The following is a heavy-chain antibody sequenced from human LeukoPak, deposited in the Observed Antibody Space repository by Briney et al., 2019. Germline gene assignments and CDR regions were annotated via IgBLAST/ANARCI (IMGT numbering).Heavy chain of an antibody. V-gene: IGHV1-2*02. Sequence: ASVRVSCKASRYIFTDYYIHWVRQAPGQGLEWMGWINPNSGGTNYAQKFQGRVTMTRDTSISTAYMELSRLRSDDTAVYYCARAVTAVAGTGLDYWGQGTLVTVSS. CDR3: ARAVTAVAGTGLDY. CDR1: RYIFTDYY. CDR2: INPNSGGT. D-gene: IGHD6-19*01. J-gene: IGHJ4*02.